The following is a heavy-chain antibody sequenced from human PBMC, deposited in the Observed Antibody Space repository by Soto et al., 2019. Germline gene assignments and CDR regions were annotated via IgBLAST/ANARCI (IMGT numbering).Heavy chain of an antibody. V-gene: IGHV3-7*01. J-gene: IGHJ4*02. D-gene: IGHD3-22*01. CDR1: GFAFNRYY. CDR2: VDQDGSAK. Sequence: VQLVESGGGLVQPGGSLRLSCAASGFAFNRYYMSWVRQAPGKGLEWVATVDQDGSAKYYVDSVKGRFTISRDNAKNSLSVQMNSLRGEDTAVYYCARYCAYDSIYYCSSDRLDYWGQGTLVTVSS. CDR3: ARYCAYDSIYYCSSDRLDY.